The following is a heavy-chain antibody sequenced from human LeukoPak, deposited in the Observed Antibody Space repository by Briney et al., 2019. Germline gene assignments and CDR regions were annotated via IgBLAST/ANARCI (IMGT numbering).Heavy chain of an antibody. J-gene: IGHJ6*03. D-gene: IGHD5-18*01. CDR3: TRDSPDGYTPGHYSYYLDV. V-gene: IGHV4-4*07. CDR2: IHSGGTT. CDR1: GGSLSRFY. Sequence: LSETLSLTCTVSGGSLSRFYWAWIRQPAGRGLEWIGRIHSGGTTNYNPSLESRLTFSLDTSQNQFSLKLNSVTAADTAVYYCTRDSPDGYTPGHYSYYLDVWGKGTTVTVSS.